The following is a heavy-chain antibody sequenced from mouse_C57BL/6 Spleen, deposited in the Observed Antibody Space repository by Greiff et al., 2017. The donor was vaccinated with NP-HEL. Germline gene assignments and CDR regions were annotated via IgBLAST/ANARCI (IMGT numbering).Heavy chain of an antibody. Sequence: EVKVVESGGGLVKPGGSLKLSCAASGFTFSSYAMSWVRQTPEKRLAWVATISDGGSYTYYPDNVKGRFTISRDNAKNNLYLQMSHLKSEDTAMYYCARDLFDYWGQGTTLTVSS. V-gene: IGHV5-4*01. J-gene: IGHJ2*01. CDR1: GFTFSSYA. CDR3: ARDLFDY. CDR2: ISDGGSYT.